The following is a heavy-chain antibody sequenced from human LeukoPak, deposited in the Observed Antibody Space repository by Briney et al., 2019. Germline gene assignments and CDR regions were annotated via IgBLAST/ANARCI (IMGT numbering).Heavy chain of an antibody. J-gene: IGHJ4*02. V-gene: IGHV4-59*01. D-gene: IGHD2-15*01. CDR1: GGSTSSYY. CDR3: ARGGWPNFDY. Sequence: SETLSLTCTVSGGSTSSYYWSWIRQPPGKGLEWIGYIYYSGSTNYNPSLKSRVTISVDTSKNQFSLKLSSVTAADTAVYYCARGGWPNFDYWGQGTLVTVSS. CDR2: IYYSGST.